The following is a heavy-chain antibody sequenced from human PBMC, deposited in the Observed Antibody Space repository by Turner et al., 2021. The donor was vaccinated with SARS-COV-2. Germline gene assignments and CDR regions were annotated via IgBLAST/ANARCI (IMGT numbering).Heavy chain of an antibody. Sequence: QLFESGGGWEESGKSLRLHCVASGFSFCDSFMAWVRQAPGKGLEFVSSIAAGADYTVYSDSVRGRFAVSRDNLKNTLYLEMNSLRVGDSALYYCARVASYYFDGRLWVGPLDTWGQGTLVSVS. V-gene: IGHV3-23*01. CDR2: IAAGADYT. CDR3: ARVASYYFDGRLWVGPLDT. CDR1: GFSFCDSF. D-gene: IGHD3-9*01. J-gene: IGHJ5*01.